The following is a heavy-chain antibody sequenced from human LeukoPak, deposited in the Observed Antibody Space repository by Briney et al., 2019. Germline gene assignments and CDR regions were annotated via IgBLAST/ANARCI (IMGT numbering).Heavy chain of an antibody. CDR2: TNPNSGGT. Sequence: QAPGQGLEWMGRTNPNSGGTNFPQKFQGRVTMTGDTSISTAYMELSRLSSDGTAVYYCAREAGTDYPIDYWGQGTLVTVSS. J-gene: IGHJ4*02. D-gene: IGHD1-14*01. V-gene: IGHV1-2*06. CDR3: AREAGTDYPIDY.